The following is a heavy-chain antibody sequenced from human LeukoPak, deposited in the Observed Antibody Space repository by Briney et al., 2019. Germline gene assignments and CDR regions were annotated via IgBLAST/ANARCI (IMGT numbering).Heavy chain of an antibody. CDR1: GGFISSSSYY. Sequence: SETQSLICTLSGGFISSSSYYWAWIRQPPGKGLQRFGGIYYSWSTHYHPSAKCRVTISVDTSKNQFSLKLSSVTAADTAVYYCARDFNGDYGLTYYQYYMDVWGKGTTVTVSS. V-gene: IGHV4-39*07. CDR3: ARDFNGDYGLTYYQYYMDV. J-gene: IGHJ6*03. D-gene: IGHD4-17*01. CDR2: IYYSWST.